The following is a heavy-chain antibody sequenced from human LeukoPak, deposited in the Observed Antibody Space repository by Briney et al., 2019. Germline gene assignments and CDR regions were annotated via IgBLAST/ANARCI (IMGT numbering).Heavy chain of an antibody. CDR3: ARGLLLWFGESSEAFDT. Sequence: GGSLRLSCAASGFTFSSYEMNWVRQAPGKGLEWVSYISSSGSTIYYADSVKGRFTISRDNAKNSLYLQMNSLRAEDTAVYYCARGLLLWFGESSEAFDTWGQGTMVTVSS. D-gene: IGHD3-10*01. V-gene: IGHV3-48*03. J-gene: IGHJ3*02. CDR2: ISSSGSTI. CDR1: GFTFSSYE.